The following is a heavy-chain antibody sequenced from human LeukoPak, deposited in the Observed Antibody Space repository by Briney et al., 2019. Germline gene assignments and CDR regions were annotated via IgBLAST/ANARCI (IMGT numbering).Heavy chain of an antibody. D-gene: IGHD2-15*01. CDR3: ARDTLIQGFYAMDV. J-gene: IGHJ6*02. Sequence: GASVKVSCKASGYTLTSYGISWVRQAPGQGLEWMGWISGYNGNTKYAQNFQGRVTMTTDTPTGTAYMELRSLRSGDTAVYYCARDTLIQGFYAMDVWGPGTTVTVSS. V-gene: IGHV1-18*01. CDR2: ISGYNGNT. CDR1: GYTLTSYG.